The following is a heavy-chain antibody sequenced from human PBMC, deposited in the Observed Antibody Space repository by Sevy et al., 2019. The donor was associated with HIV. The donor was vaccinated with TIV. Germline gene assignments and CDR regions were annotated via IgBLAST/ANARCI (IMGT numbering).Heavy chain of an antibody. Sequence: GGSLRLSCAASGFIFSDFYMSWVRQAPGKGLEWISYISSRGTTIYYADSAKGRFTISRDNAKNSLYLQMNSLTAEDTAVYYCARDHVVVEPLANYGMDVWGQGTTVTVSS. V-gene: IGHV3-11*01. CDR1: GFIFSDFY. CDR3: ARDHVVVEPLANYGMDV. CDR2: ISSRGTTI. D-gene: IGHD2-2*01. J-gene: IGHJ6*02.